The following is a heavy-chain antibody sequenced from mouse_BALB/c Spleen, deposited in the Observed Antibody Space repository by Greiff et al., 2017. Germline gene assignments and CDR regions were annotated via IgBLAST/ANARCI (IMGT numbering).Heavy chain of an antibody. CDR2: IRNKANGYTT. CDR3: ARDTLAY. V-gene: IGHV7-3*02. J-gene: IGHJ3*01. CDR1: GFTFTDYY. Sequence: EVNLVESGGGLVQPGGSLRLSCAPSGFTFTDYYMSWVRQPPGKALEWLGFIRNKANGYTTEYSASVKGRFTISRDNSQSILYLQMNTLRAEDSATYYCARDTLAYWGQGTLVTVSA.